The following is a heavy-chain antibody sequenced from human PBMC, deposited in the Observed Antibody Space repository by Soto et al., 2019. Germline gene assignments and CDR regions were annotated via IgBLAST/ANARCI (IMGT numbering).Heavy chain of an antibody. J-gene: IGHJ6*01. CDR3: AREHIAARHYGMDV. Sequence: NPSETLSLTCTVSGGSISSGGYYWSWIRQHPGKGLEWIGYIYYSGSTYYNPSLKSRVTISVDTSKNQFSLKLSSVTAADTAVYYCAREHIAARHYGMDVWGQGTTVTVSS. D-gene: IGHD6-6*01. V-gene: IGHV4-31*03. CDR2: IYYSGST. CDR1: GGSISSGGYY.